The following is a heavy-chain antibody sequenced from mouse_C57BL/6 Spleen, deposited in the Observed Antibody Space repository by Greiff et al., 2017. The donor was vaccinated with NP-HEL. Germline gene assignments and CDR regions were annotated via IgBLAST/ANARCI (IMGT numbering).Heavy chain of an antibody. Sequence: VQLQQPGAELVRPGSSVKLSCKASGYTFTSYWMHWVKQRPIQGLEWIGNIDPSDSETHYNQKFKDKATLTVDKSSSTAYMQLSSLTSEDSAVYYCAVGDYYGSSSWFAYWGQGTLVTVSA. J-gene: IGHJ3*01. D-gene: IGHD1-1*01. V-gene: IGHV1-52*01. CDR3: AVGDYYGSSSWFAY. CDR1: GYTFTSYW. CDR2: IDPSDSET.